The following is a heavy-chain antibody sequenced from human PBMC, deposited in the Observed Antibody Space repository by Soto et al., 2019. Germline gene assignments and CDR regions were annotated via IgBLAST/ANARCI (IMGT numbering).Heavy chain of an antibody. CDR3: ARNGGSTWCYFDS. J-gene: IGHJ4*02. D-gene: IGHD6-13*01. CDR1: GGSFTGYY. V-gene: IGHV4-34*01. CDR2: ISHSGRT. Sequence: PEETLSLTCAVNGGSFTGYYGAWIRQSPGKGLERIGEISHSGRTNYNPSLKSRVTISVDTSKNQFSLKVSSVTAADTGMYYCARNGGSTWCYFDSWGQGTVVTVSS.